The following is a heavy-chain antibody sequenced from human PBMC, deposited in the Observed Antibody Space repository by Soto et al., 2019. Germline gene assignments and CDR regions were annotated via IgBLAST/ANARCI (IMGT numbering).Heavy chain of an antibody. CDR2: VSASGGGT. Sequence: EVQLLESGGGLVQPGGSLRLSCAASGFTFSSYAMNWVRQAPGKGLEWVAGVSASGGGTSYADSVKGRFTISRDNSKDTLYLQMNSLRAEDTDVYYCAKSSSRAHYYAMDVWGQGTKVTVFS. D-gene: IGHD2-2*01. V-gene: IGHV3-23*01. CDR1: GFTFSSYA. J-gene: IGHJ6*02. CDR3: AKSSSRAHYYAMDV.